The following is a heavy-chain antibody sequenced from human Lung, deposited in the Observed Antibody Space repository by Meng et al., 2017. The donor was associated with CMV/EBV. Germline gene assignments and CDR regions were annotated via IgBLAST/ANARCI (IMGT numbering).Heavy chain of an antibody. CDR3: ARRQWRYYFDY. CDR2: IKQDGGEK. Sequence: GGSXRLXCAASGFTFSSYGMRWVRQAPGKGLEWVAYIKQDGGEKYYVDSVKGRFTISRDNAKNSLYLQMNSLRAEDTAVYYCARRQWRYYFDYWGQGTLVTVSS. D-gene: IGHD6-19*01. J-gene: IGHJ4*02. V-gene: IGHV3-7*01. CDR1: GFTFSSYG.